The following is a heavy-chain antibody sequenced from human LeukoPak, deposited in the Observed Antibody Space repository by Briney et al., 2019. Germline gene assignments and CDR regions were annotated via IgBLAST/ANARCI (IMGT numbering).Heavy chain of an antibody. J-gene: IGHJ5*02. CDR1: GGSFSGYY. Sequence: SETLSLTCAVYGGSFSGYYWSWIRQPPGKGLEWIGEINHSGSTNYNPSLKSRVTISVDTSKNQFSLKLSSVTAADTAVYYCARRVVTGTSQNWFDPWGQGTLVTVSS. V-gene: IGHV4-34*01. D-gene: IGHD1-1*01. CDR2: INHSGST. CDR3: ARRVVTGTSQNWFDP.